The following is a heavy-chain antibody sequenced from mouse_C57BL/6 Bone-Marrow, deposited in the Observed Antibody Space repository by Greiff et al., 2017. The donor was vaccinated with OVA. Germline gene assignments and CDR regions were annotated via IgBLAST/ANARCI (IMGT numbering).Heavy chain of an antibody. V-gene: IGHV1-81*01. Sequence: VQLQQSGAELARPGASVKLSCKASGYTFTSYGISWVKQSTGQGLEWIGEIYPRSGNTYYNEKFKGKATLTADKSASTADMELRSMTSEDSAVYFCARSLDSSATPFAYWGQGTLVTVSA. J-gene: IGHJ3*01. CDR2: IYPRSGNT. CDR1: GYTFTSYG. CDR3: ARSLDSSATPFAY. D-gene: IGHD3-2*02.